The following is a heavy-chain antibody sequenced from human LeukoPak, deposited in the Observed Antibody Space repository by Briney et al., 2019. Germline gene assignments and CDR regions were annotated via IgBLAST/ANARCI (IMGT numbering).Heavy chain of an antibody. J-gene: IGHJ4*02. Sequence: GSLRLSCAASGFTFSSYAMSWIRQPPGKGLEWIGEINHSGSTNYNPSLKSRVTISVDTSKNQFSLKLSSVTAADTAVYYCARNEGRLRWRYWGQGTLVTVSS. V-gene: IGHV4-34*01. CDR1: GFTFSSYA. D-gene: IGHD4-23*01. CDR3: ARNEGRLRWRY. CDR2: INHSGST.